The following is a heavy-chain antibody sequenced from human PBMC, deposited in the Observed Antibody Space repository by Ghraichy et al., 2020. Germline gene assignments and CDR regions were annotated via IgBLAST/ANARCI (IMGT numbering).Heavy chain of an antibody. D-gene: IGHD1-1*01. J-gene: IGHJ4*02. CDR3: AREQTALTPPFFDQ. Sequence: LSLTCTVSGASIGSGTYYWTWIRQHPMKGLEWIGSIYYSGSSYHNPSLKSRLIMSLDTPKNQFCLTLRSVTAADTAVYFCAREQTALTPPFFDQWRQGTLVTASS. V-gene: IGHV4-31*03. CDR1: GASIGSGTYY. CDR2: IYYSGSS.